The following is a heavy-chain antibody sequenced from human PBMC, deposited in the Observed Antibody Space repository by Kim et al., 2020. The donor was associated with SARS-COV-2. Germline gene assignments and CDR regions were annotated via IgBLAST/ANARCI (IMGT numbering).Heavy chain of an antibody. Sequence: GGSLRLSCAASGFTFSSYAMTWVRQAPGKGLEWVSTISGSGGPTYHADSVKGRFTISRDNSKNTLYLQMDSLRGEDSAVYYCAKYTLTTRYWYYGMDVWGQGTTVTVSS. V-gene: IGHV3-23*01. D-gene: IGHD4-17*01. CDR3: AKYTLTTRYWYYGMDV. CDR2: ISGSGGPT. J-gene: IGHJ6*02. CDR1: GFTFSSYA.